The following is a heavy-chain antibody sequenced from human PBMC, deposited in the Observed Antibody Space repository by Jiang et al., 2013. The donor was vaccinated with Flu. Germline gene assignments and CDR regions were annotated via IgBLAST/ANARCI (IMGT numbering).Heavy chain of an antibody. D-gene: IGHD3-10*01. CDR3: AKGGGALIL. J-gene: IGHJ4*02. CDR1: GDSVSSNSAG. CDR2: TYYRSKWYN. Sequence: SQTLSLTCAISGDSVSSNSAGWSWIRQSPSRGLEWLGRTYYRSKWYNDYAVSVKSRITINPDTSKNQFSLQLNSVTPEDTAVYYCAKGGGALILWGQGTLVTVSS. V-gene: IGHV6-1*01.